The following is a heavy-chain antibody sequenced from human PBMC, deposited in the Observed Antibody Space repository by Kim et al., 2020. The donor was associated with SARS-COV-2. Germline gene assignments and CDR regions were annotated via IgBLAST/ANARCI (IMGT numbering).Heavy chain of an antibody. J-gene: IGHJ5*02. Sequence: ASVKVSCKASGYTFSNYGINWVLQAPGQGLEWMGWISAYNGDTNYAQKLQGRVTMTTDTSTSTAYMELRSLRSDDTAVYYCARVSSNSWYGGWFDPWGQG. D-gene: IGHD6-13*01. CDR2: ISAYNGDT. V-gene: IGHV1-18*01. CDR1: GYTFSNYG. CDR3: ARVSSNSWYGGWFDP.